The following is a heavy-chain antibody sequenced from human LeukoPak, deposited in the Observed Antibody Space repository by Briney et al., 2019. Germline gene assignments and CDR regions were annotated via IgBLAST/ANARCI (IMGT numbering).Heavy chain of an antibody. CDR2: ISGTSSIT. J-gene: IGHJ4*02. D-gene: IGHD3-22*01. CDR1: GFSFSDYC. Sequence: GGSLRLSCVASGFSFSDYCMSWIRQAPGKGPEWVSYISGTSSITHYADSVKGRFTISRDNAKNSLYLQMNSLRVEDTAVYYCARVNPISSGFYAYWGQGTLVTVSS. CDR3: ARVNPISSGFYAY. V-gene: IGHV3-11*06.